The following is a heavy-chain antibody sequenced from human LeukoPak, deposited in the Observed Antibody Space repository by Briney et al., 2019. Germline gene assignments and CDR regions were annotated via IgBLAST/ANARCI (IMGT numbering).Heavy chain of an antibody. J-gene: IGHJ6*02. V-gene: IGHV4-59*01. Sequence: PSETLSLTCSVSDGSINSYYWNWIRRPPGKGLEWIGYIYYNGNTNYSPSLKSRVTMSVDTSKNLFSLKVSSVTAADTAVYYCARGRSNYYGMDVWGQGTTVTISS. CDR3: ARGRSNYYGMDV. CDR1: DGSINSYY. CDR2: IYYNGNT. D-gene: IGHD1-26*01.